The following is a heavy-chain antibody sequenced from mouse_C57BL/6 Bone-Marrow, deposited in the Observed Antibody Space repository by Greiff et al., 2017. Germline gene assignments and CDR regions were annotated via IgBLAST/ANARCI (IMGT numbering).Heavy chain of an antibody. Sequence: QVQLQQSGAELVKPGASVKISCKVSGYAFSTSWMNWVKQRPGKGLEWIGQIYPGDGDTNYNGKFKGKATLTADKSSSSLTSEDSAVYFCARDWDYFDYWGQGTTLTVSS. CDR3: ARDWDYFDY. CDR2: IYPGDGDT. CDR1: GYAFSTSW. D-gene: IGHD4-1*01. J-gene: IGHJ2*01. V-gene: IGHV1-80*01.